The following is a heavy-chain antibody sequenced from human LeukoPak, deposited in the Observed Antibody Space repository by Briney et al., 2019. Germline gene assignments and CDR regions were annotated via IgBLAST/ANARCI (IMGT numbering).Heavy chain of an antibody. D-gene: IGHD6-13*01. CDR3: ARVIAAAGYSPSFDY. Sequence: GGSLRLSCAASGFTFSSYEMNWVRQAPGKGLEWLSYITSSGTTTHYADSVTGRFTISRDNAKNSLYLQMNSLRAEDTAVYYCARVIAAAGYSPSFDYWGQGTLVTVSS. V-gene: IGHV3-48*03. CDR2: ITSSGTTT. CDR1: GFTFSSYE. J-gene: IGHJ4*02.